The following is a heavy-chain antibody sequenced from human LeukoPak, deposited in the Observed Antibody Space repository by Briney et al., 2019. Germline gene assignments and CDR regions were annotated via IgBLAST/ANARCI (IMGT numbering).Heavy chain of an antibody. V-gene: IGHV4-39*01. CDR2: TYYSGTT. Sequence: SETLSLTCTVSGGSISSSFYYWGWLRQPPGKGLEWIGSTYYSGTTYYKPSLKSRVSVSVDTFKNQLSLNLTSVTAADTALYYCARHGYYYYTSGYFGYWGQGILVTVSS. D-gene: IGHD3-22*01. CDR1: GGSISSSFYY. J-gene: IGHJ4*02. CDR3: ARHGYYYYTSGYFGY.